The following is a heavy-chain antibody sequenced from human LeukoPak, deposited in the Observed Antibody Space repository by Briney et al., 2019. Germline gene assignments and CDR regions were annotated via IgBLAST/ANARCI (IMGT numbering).Heavy chain of an antibody. Sequence: SETLSLTCTVSGGSISSGGYYWSWIRQHPGKGLEWIGYIYYSGSTYYNPSLKSRVTISVDTSKNQFSLKLSSVTAADTAVYYCARVPRLRQYYYYYYGMDVWGQGTTVTVSS. CDR2: IYYSGST. CDR3: ARVPRLRQYYYYYYGMDV. V-gene: IGHV4-31*03. J-gene: IGHJ6*02. D-gene: IGHD4-17*01. CDR1: GGSISSGGYY.